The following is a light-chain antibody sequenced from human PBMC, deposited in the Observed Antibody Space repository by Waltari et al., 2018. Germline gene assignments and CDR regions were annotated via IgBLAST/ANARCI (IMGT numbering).Light chain of an antibody. J-gene: IGLJ2*01. V-gene: IGLV1-47*01. CDR1: SSNIGSNY. CDR2: RNK. CDR3: AAWDDSLSGYVV. Sequence: QSVLTQPPSASGTPGQRVTISCSGSSSNIGSNYVYWYQQLPGTAPKLPIYRNKQRPSGVPDRFSGSKSGTSASLAISGLRSEDEADYYCAAWDDSLSGYVVFGGGTKLTVL.